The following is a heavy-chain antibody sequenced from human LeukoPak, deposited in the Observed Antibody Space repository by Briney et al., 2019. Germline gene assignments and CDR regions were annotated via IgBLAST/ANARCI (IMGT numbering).Heavy chain of an antibody. D-gene: IGHD3-3*01. J-gene: IGHJ2*01. V-gene: IGHV4-39*01. Sequence: SETLSLTCTVSGGSISSSSYYWGWIRQPPGKGLEWIGSIYYSGSTYYNPSLKSRVTISVDTSKNQFSLKLSSVTAADTAVYYCARATYDFWSRWYFDLWGRGTLVTVSS. CDR3: ARATYDFWSRWYFDL. CDR2: IYYSGST. CDR1: GGSISSSSYY.